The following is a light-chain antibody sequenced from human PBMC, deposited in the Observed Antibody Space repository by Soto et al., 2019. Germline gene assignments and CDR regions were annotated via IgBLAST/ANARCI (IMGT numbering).Light chain of an antibody. CDR1: PSVSSS. J-gene: IGKJ5*01. CDR3: QHADSFPLIT. Sequence: FVVTQSPDTLSLSPGERATLSCRASPSVSSSVAWYQHKPGQSPRLVIYSGYKRATGIPARFSGSGSGTDFTLTISGLQPEDFATYYCQHADSFPLITFGQGTRLDIK. V-gene: IGKV3-11*01. CDR2: SGY.